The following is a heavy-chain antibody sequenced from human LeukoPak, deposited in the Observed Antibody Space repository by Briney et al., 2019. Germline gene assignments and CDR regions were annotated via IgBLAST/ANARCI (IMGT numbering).Heavy chain of an antibody. D-gene: IGHD3-22*01. J-gene: IGHJ4*02. CDR1: GFTFSSYG. Sequence: GGSLRLSCAASGFTFSSYGMHWVRQAPGKGLEWVAVISYDGSNKYYADSVKGRFTISRDNSKNTLYLQMNSLRAEDTAVYYCVRYYNSWGQGTLVTVSS. CDR3: VRYYNS. V-gene: IGHV3-30*03. CDR2: ISYDGSNK.